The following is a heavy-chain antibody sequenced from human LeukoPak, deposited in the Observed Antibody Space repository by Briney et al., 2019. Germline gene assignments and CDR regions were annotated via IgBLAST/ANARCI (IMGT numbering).Heavy chain of an antibody. V-gene: IGHV3-30*03. D-gene: IGHD3-10*01. Sequence: GGSLRLSCAASGFTFSSYGMHWVRQAPGRGLEWVAVISYDGSNKYYADSVKGRFTISRDNSKNTLYLQMNSLRAEDTAVYYCARVRARVRGVLDYWGQGTLVTVSS. CDR1: GFTFSSYG. CDR2: ISYDGSNK. CDR3: ARVRARVRGVLDY. J-gene: IGHJ4*02.